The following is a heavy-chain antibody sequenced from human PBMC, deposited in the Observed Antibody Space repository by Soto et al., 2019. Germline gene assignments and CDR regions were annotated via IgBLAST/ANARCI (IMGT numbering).Heavy chain of an antibody. V-gene: IGHV1-69*13. Sequence: SVKVSCKASGGTFSSYAISWVRQAPGQGLEWMGGIIPIGGRANYAQKFQGRVTITADASTSTAYMELSSLRSEDTAVYYCARSPGGSYYSGWGQGTLVTVSS. CDR1: GGTFSSYA. CDR3: ARSPGGSYYSG. CDR2: IIPIGGRA. J-gene: IGHJ4*02. D-gene: IGHD1-26*01.